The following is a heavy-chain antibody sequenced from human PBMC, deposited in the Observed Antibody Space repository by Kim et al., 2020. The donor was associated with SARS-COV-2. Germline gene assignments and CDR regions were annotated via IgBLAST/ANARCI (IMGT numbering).Heavy chain of an antibody. V-gene: IGHV4-59*01. J-gene: IGHJ4*02. D-gene: IGHD2-2*01. Sequence: NYNPSLKSRVTISVDTSKTQFSLNLSSVTAADTAVYYCAREYSTSWYFDHWGQGTLVTVSS. CDR3: AREYSTSWYFDH.